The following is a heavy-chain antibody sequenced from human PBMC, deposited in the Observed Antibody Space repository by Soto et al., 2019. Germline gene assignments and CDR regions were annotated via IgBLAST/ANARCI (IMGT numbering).Heavy chain of an antibody. Sequence: QVQLVESGGGVVQPGRSLRLSCAASGFTFSHYAMHWVRQAPGKGLEWVALMSYDGSNEYYADSVKGRFTISRDNSKNTLYLQMKSLRAEDTAGYYCAKDGSHNFDYWGQGTLVTVSS. CDR1: GFTFSHYA. CDR3: AKDGSHNFDY. CDR2: MSYDGSNE. V-gene: IGHV3-30*18. D-gene: IGHD1-26*01. J-gene: IGHJ4*02.